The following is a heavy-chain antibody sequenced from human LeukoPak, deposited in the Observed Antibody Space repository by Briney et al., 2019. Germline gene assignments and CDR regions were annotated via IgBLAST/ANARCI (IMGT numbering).Heavy chain of an antibody. CDR1: GGSFSGYY. Sequence: SETLSLTCAVYGGSFSGYYWSWLRQPPGKGPEWIGEINHSGSTNYNPSLKSRVTISVDTSKNQFSLKLSSVTAADTAVYYCAREPDYQDAFDIWGQGTMVTVSS. V-gene: IGHV4-34*01. CDR2: INHSGST. CDR3: AREPDYQDAFDI. D-gene: IGHD4-11*01. J-gene: IGHJ3*02.